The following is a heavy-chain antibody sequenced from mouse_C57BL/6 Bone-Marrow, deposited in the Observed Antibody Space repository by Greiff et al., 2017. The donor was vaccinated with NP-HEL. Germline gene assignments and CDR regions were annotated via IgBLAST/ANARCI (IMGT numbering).Heavy chain of an antibody. J-gene: IGHJ2*01. D-gene: IGHD2-4*01. CDR2: IDPENGDT. CDR3: TTSDYDYDEDY. Sequence: EVQLQQSGAELVRPGASVKLSCTASGFNIKDDYMHWVKQRPEQGLEWIGWIDPENGDTEYASKFQGKATITADTSSNTAYLQLSSLTSEDTAVEYCTTSDYDYDEDYWGQGTTLTVSS. V-gene: IGHV14-4*01. CDR1: GFNIKDDY.